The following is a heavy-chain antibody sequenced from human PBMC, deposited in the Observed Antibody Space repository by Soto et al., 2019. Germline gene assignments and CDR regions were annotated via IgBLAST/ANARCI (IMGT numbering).Heavy chain of an antibody. D-gene: IGHD3-3*01. CDR2: ISYDGSNK. J-gene: IGHJ4*02. Sequence: QVQLVESGGGVVQPGRSPRLSCAASGFTFSSYGMHWVRQAPGKGLEWVAVISYDGSNKYYADSVKGRFTISRDNSKNTLYLQMNSLRAEDTAVYYCAKDPSSGILEWLSLDYWGQGTLVTVSS. CDR1: GFTFSSYG. CDR3: AKDPSSGILEWLSLDY. V-gene: IGHV3-30*18.